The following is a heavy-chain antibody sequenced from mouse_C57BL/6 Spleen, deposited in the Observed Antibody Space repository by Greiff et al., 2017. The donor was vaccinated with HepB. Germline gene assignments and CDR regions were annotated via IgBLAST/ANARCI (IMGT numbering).Heavy chain of an antibody. D-gene: IGHD2-5*01. V-gene: IGHV2-2*01. CDR3: SSYSNCGGYAIDY. CDR1: GFSFTSYG. CDR2: IWSGGST. Sequence: QVQLKESGPGLVQPSQSLSITCTVSGFSFTSYGVHWVRQSPGKGLEWLGVIWSGGSTDYNAAFISRLSISKDNSKTQVFFKMNSLQADDTAIYYCSSYSNCGGYAIDYWGQGTSVTVSS. J-gene: IGHJ4*01.